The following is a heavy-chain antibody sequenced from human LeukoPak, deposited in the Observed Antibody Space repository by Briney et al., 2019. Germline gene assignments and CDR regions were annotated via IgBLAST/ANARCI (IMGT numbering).Heavy chain of an antibody. J-gene: IGHJ4*02. D-gene: IGHD2-15*01. CDR2: ISGTSSTI. CDR1: GFTFSIYT. Sequence: LGESLRLSCAASGFTFSIYTMNWVRQAPGKGLEWLSYISGTSSTIHTADSVKGRFTTSRDNAKNSLFLQMNNVSAEDTAVYYCARATGIVVAATYYLDYWGQGALVTVSS. CDR3: ARATGIVVAATYYLDY. V-gene: IGHV3-48*04.